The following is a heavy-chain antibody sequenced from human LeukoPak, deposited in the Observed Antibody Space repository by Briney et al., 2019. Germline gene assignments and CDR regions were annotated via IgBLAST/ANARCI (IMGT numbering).Heavy chain of an antibody. V-gene: IGHV4-31*03. D-gene: IGHD4/OR15-4a*01. CDR1: GGSISSGGYY. Sequence: SETLSLTCTVSGGSISSGGYYWSWIRQHPGKGLEWIGYIYYSGSTYYNPSLKSRVTISVDTSKNQFSLKLSSVTAADTAVYYCARVLGSGANYYFDYWGQGTLVTVSS. J-gene: IGHJ4*02. CDR2: IYYSGST. CDR3: ARVLGSGANYYFDY.